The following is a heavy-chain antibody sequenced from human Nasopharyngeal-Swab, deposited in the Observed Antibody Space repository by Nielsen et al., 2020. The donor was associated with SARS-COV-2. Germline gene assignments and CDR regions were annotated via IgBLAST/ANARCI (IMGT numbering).Heavy chain of an antibody. Sequence: GESLKISCAASGLTVTTSYMNWVRRIPGKGLEWVSFISSDGSASYADPVQGRFTISRQNSRNTLYLQMNSLRAEDTAVYYCARGVRGSGTYWGMDSWGQGTTVTVSS. CDR3: ARGVRGSGTYWGMDS. CDR1: GLTVTTSY. V-gene: IGHV3-53*01. J-gene: IGHJ6*02. D-gene: IGHD3-10*01. CDR2: ISSDGSA.